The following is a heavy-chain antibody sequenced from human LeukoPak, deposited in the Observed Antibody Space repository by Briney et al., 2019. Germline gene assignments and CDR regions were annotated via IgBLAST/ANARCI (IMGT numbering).Heavy chain of an antibody. Sequence: SETLSLTCTVSGGSISSHYWSWLRQPPGKGLEWIGYIYYSGSTNYNPSLKSRVTISVDTSKNQFSLKLSSVTAADTAVYYCARGLNYDSLTVYLDVWGKGTTVTVSS. J-gene: IGHJ6*04. V-gene: IGHV4-59*11. CDR3: ARGLNYDSLTVYLDV. CDR1: GGSISSHY. CDR2: IYYSGST. D-gene: IGHD3-9*01.